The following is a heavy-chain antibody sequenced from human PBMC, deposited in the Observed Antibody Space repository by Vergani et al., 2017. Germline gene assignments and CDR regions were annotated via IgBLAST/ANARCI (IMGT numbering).Heavy chain of an antibody. D-gene: IGHD1-1*01. CDR2: INHSGST. CDR3: ARARYAGRAPRVGWFDP. J-gene: IGHJ5*02. V-gene: IGHV4-34*01. CDR1: GGSFSGYY. Sequence: QVQLQQWGAGLLKPSETLSLTCAVYGGSFSGYYWSWIRQPPGKGLEWIGEINHSGSTNYNPSLKSRVTISVDTSKNQFSLKLSSVTAADTAVYYCARARYAGRAPRVGWFDPWGQGTLVTVSS.